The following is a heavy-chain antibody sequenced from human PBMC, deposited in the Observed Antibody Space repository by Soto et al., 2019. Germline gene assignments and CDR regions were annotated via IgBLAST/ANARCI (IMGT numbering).Heavy chain of an antibody. D-gene: IGHD2-2*01. CDR2: IYYSGST. CDR1: GGSISSGDYY. J-gene: IGHJ5*02. CDR3: AREKHCSSTRCSWFDP. V-gene: IGHV4-31*03. Sequence: SETLSLTCTVSGGSISSGDYYWSWIRQHAGKGLEWIGYIYYSGSTYYNPSLKSRLTISIDTSKNQFSLKLSSVTAADTAVYYCAREKHCSSTRCSWFDPWGQGTLVTVSS.